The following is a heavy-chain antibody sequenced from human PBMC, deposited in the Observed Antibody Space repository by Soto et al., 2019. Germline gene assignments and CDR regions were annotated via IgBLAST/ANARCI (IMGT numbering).Heavy chain of an antibody. Sequence: SSETLSLTCAVSGYSISSGYYWGWIRQPPGKGLEWIGSIYHSGSTYYNPSLKSRVTISVDTSKNQFSLKLSSVTAADTAVYYCARELGSGHYYYYGMDVWGQGTTVTVSS. CDR3: ARELGSGHYYYYGMDV. V-gene: IGHV4-38-2*02. CDR2: IYHSGST. D-gene: IGHD3-10*01. CDR1: GYSISSGYY. J-gene: IGHJ6*02.